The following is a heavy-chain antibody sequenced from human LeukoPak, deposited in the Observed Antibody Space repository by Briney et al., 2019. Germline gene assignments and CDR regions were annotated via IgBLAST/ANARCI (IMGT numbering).Heavy chain of an antibody. CDR2: MNPNSGNT. CDR1: GYTFTSSH. D-gene: IGHD6-13*01. J-gene: IGHJ6*03. V-gene: IGHV1-8*01. CDR3: ASLGYSSSWWDYYYMDV. Sequence: ASVKVSCKASGYTFTSSHINWVRRATGQGREWMGWMNPNSGNTGYAQKFQGRVTMTRNTSISTAYMELSSLRSEDTAVYYCASLGYSSSWWDYYYMDVWGKGTTVTVSS.